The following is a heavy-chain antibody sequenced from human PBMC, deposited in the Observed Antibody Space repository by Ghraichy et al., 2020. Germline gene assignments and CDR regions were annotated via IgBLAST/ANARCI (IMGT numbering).Heavy chain of an antibody. J-gene: IGHJ4*02. CDR1: GGSISSGGYY. D-gene: IGHD3-9*01. CDR2: IYYSGST. V-gene: IGHV4-31*03. Sequence: SETLSLTCTVSGGSISSGGYYWSWIRQHPGKGLEWIGYIYYSGSTYYNPSLKSRVTISVDTSKNQFSLKLSSVTAADTAVYYCARFPEGWLLRGYYFDYWGQGTLVTVSS. CDR3: ARFPEGWLLRGYYFDY.